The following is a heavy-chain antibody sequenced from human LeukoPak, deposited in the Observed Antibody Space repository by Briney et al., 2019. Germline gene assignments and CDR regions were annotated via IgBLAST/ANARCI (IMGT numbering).Heavy chain of an antibody. V-gene: IGHV3-21*01. CDR2: ISSSSSYI. D-gene: IGHD4-17*01. J-gene: IGHJ4*02. CDR1: GFTFSSYS. CDR3: AREGGDYVPYFDY. Sequence: GGSLRLSCAASGFTFSSYSMNWVRQAPGKGLEWVSSISSSSSYIYYADSVKGRFTISRDNAKNSLYLQMNSLRAEDTAVYYCAREGGDYVPYFDYWGQGTLVTVSS.